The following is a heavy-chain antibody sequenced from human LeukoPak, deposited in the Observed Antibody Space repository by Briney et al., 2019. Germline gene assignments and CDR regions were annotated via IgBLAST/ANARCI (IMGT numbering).Heavy chain of an antibody. CDR3: ARDFTRVYSSSPPLARWFDP. V-gene: IGHV4-38-2*02. CDR1: GYSISSGYY. Sequence: SETLSLTCTVSGYSISSGYYWGWIRQPPGKGLEWTGSIYHSGSTYYNPSLKSQVTISVDTSKNQFSLKLSSVTAADTAVYYCARDFTRVYSSSPPLARWFDPWGQGTLVTVSS. D-gene: IGHD6-13*01. J-gene: IGHJ5*02. CDR2: IYHSGST.